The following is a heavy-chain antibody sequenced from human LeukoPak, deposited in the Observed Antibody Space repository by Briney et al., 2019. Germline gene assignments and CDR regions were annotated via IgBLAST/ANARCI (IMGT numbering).Heavy chain of an antibody. J-gene: IGHJ4*02. CDR2: INGDGSTI. V-gene: IGHV3-74*01. CDR3: ARDSDYDYYFDY. CDR1: GFTFSSNW. Sequence: GGSLRLSCAASGFTFSSNWMHWVRQAPGKGLVWVSRINGDGSTINYADSVKGRFTISRDNAKNSLYLQMNSLRAEDTAVYYCARDSDYDYYFDYWGQGTLVTVSS. D-gene: IGHD3-22*01.